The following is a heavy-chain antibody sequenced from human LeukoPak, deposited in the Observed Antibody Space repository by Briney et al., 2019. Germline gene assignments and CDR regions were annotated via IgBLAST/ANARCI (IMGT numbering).Heavy chain of an antibody. J-gene: IGHJ4*02. CDR3: ARGRSPGY. D-gene: IGHD3-10*01. CDR2: INHSGST. CDR1: GGSFSGYY. V-gene: IGHV4-34*01. Sequence: PSETLSLTCAVYGGSFSGYYWNWIRQPPGKGLGWIGDINHSGSTNYNPSLKSRVTISGDTSKNQLSLKLTSVTAADTAVYYCARGRSPGYWGQGTLVTVSS.